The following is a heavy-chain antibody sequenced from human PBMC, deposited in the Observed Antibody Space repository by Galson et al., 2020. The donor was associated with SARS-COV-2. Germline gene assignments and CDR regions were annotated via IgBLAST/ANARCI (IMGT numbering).Heavy chain of an antibody. J-gene: IGHJ4*02. V-gene: IGHV4-34*01. CDR2: IYYSGTT. Sequence: SETLSLTCAVYGGSFSGYFWGWIRQPPGKGLEWIGTIYYSGTTYYNPSLRSRVTIPVDTSTNQFSLNLNSVTAADTAVYYCAREENFFLVVTATRMCYFDYWGRGTLATVSS. CDR1: GGSFSGYF. CDR3: AREENFFLVVTATRMCYFDY. D-gene: IGHD2-21*02.